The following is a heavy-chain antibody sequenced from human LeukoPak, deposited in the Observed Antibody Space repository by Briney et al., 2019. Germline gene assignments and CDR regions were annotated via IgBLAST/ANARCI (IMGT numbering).Heavy chain of an antibody. Sequence: SETLSLTCTVSGGSISSYYWSWIRQPPGKGLDSIVYTYSDGSTKYNPSLKSRATISVDTSKNQLSLKLSSVTAADTAVYYCARGPRRHYMDVWGKGTTVTVSS. V-gene: IGHV4-59*01. CDR1: GGSISSYY. CDR2: TYSDGST. J-gene: IGHJ6*03. CDR3: ARGPRRHYMDV.